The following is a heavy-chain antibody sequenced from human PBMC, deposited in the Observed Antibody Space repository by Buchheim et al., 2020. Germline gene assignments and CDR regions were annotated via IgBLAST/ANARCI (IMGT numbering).Heavy chain of an antibody. V-gene: IGHV4-59*01. Sequence: QVQLQESGPVLVKPSETLSLTCTVSGGSISSYYWSWIRQPPGKGLEWIGYIYYSGSTNYNLSLKSRVTISVDRSKNQFSLKLSSVTAADTAVYYCARSTDFWSGYPPYYFDYWGQGTL. CDR1: GGSISSYY. CDR2: IYYSGST. D-gene: IGHD3-3*01. J-gene: IGHJ4*02. CDR3: ARSTDFWSGYPPYYFDY.